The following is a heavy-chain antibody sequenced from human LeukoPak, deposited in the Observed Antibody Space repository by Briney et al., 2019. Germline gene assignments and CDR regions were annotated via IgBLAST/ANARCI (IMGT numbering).Heavy chain of an antibody. D-gene: IGHD3-22*01. Sequence: SETLSLTCTVSGGSISSYYWSWIRQPAGKGLEWIGRIYTSGSTNYNPSLKSRVTMSVDTSKNQFSLKLSSVTAADTAVYYCARDRYYYDSSGYLLFDCWGQGTLVTVSS. CDR3: ARDRYYYDSSGYLLFDC. CDR2: IYTSGST. V-gene: IGHV4-4*07. J-gene: IGHJ4*02. CDR1: GGSISSYY.